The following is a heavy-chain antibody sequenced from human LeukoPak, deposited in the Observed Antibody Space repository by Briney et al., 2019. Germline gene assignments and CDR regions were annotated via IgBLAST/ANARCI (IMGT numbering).Heavy chain of an antibody. CDR3: ARDGVGGADSSSDPPRPFYYYYYMDV. J-gene: IGHJ6*03. D-gene: IGHD6-13*01. Sequence: ASVKVSCKASGYTFTSYGISWVRQAPGQGLEWMGWISAYNGNTNYAQKLQGRVTMTTDTSTSTAYMELRSLRSDDTAVYYCARDGVGGADSSSDPPRPFYYYYYMDVWGKGTTVTVSS. V-gene: IGHV1-18*01. CDR1: GYTFTSYG. CDR2: ISAYNGNT.